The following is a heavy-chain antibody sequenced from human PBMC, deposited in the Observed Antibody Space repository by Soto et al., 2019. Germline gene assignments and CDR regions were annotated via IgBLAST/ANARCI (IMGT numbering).Heavy chain of an antibody. D-gene: IGHD3-22*01. Sequence: ASVKVSCKASGYTFTYYYIHWVRQAPGQGLEWMGVINPSTGSTNYAQKFQGRLTMTRDTSTTTVYMELGSLRSDDTAVYYCARSPYSSGSYYPIDYWGQGTLVTVSS. CDR1: GYTFTYYY. CDR2: INPSTGST. V-gene: IGHV1-46*01. J-gene: IGHJ4*02. CDR3: ARSPYSSGSYYPIDY.